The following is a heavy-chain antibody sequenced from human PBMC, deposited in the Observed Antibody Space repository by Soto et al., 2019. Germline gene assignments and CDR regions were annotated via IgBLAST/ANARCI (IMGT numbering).Heavy chain of an antibody. Sequence: SVKGSCRASGGTFSSYAISWGRQAPVQGLGWMGGIIPIFGTANYAQKFQGRVTLTADESTSTAYMELSSLRSEDTAVYYCARAQYYDSSGYYPSLWYFDYWGQGTLVTVSS. V-gene: IGHV1-69*13. D-gene: IGHD3-22*01. CDR2: IIPIFGTA. CDR1: GGTFSSYA. CDR3: ARAQYYDSSGYYPSLWYFDY. J-gene: IGHJ4*02.